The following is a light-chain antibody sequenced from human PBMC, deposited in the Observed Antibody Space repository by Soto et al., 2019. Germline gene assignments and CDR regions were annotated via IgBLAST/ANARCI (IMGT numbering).Light chain of an antibody. J-gene: IGKJ1*01. Sequence: DTHMTQSPSTLSASVGDRVTITCRASQSISSALAWYQLKPGKAPKVLIYEASSLQTGVPSRFSGSGSGTEFPLTISSLQPDDFASYYCHQYHYLWTFGQGTRVEIK. CDR2: EAS. V-gene: IGKV1-5*03. CDR1: QSISSA. CDR3: HQYHYLWT.